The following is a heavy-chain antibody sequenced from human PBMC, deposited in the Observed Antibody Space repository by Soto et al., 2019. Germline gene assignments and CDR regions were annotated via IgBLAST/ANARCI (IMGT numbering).Heavy chain of an antibody. V-gene: IGHV4-34*01. CDR3: ARDAAVAARPDYFDY. CDR1: GGSFSGYY. D-gene: IGHD6-6*01. J-gene: IGHJ4*02. CDR2: INHSGST. Sequence: SETLSLTCAVYGGSFSGYYWSWIRQPPGKGLEWIGEINHSGSTNYNPSLKSRVTISVDTSKNQFSLKLSSVTAADTAVYYCARDAAVAARPDYFDYWGQGTLVTVSS.